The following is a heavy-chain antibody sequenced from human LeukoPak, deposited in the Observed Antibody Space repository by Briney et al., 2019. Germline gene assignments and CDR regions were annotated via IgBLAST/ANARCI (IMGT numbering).Heavy chain of an antibody. Sequence: GGSLRLSCTASGFSFSSHWMTWVRQAPGKGLEWVANIKEDGSKKNYVDSVKGRFTVSRDNAKNSLYLQMHSLRAEDTAVYYCATPLDYSDSSGFHQGGGWGQGTLVTVSS. CDR2: IKEDGSKK. CDR1: GFSFSSHW. V-gene: IGHV3-7*03. D-gene: IGHD3-22*01. J-gene: IGHJ4*02. CDR3: ATPLDYSDSSGFHQGGG.